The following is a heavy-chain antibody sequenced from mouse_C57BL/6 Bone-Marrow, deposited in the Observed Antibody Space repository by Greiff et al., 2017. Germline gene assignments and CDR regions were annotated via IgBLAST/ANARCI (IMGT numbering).Heavy chain of an antibody. J-gene: IGHJ3*01. D-gene: IGHD2-4*01. CDR1: GYTFTSYG. CDR3: AGRSTMITTDWFAY. CDR2: IYPRSGNT. Sequence: QVHVKQSGAELARPGASVKLSCKASGYTFTSYGISWVKQRTGQGLEWIGEIYPRSGNTYYNEKFKGKATLTADKSSSTAYMELRSLTSEDSAVYFCAGRSTMITTDWFAYWGQGTLVTVSA. V-gene: IGHV1-81*01.